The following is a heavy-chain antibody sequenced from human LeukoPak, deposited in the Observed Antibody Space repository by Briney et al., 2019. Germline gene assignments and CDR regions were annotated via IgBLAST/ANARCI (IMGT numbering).Heavy chain of an antibody. D-gene: IGHD1-7*01. CDR1: GGSFSGYY. CDR2: INHSGST. CDR3: VRGWTGSTGGYFDY. J-gene: IGHJ4*02. V-gene: IGHV4-34*01. Sequence: SETLSLTCAVYGGSFSGYYWSWIRQPPGKGLEWIGEINHSGSTNYNPSLKSRVTISVDTSKNQFSLNLSSVTAADTAVYYCVRGWTGSTGGYFDYWGQGTLVTVSS.